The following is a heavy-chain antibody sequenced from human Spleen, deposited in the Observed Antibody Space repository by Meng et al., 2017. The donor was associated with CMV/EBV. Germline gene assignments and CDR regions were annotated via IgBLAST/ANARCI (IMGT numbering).Heavy chain of an antibody. CDR2: ISYIGST. Sequence: TVSGGSVSSGSYYWSWLRQPPGKGLEWIGSISYIGSTNYNPSLKSRVTISVDTSKNQFSLKLSSVTAADTAVFYCARDILERNAFDMWGPGTMVTVSS. D-gene: IGHD1-1*01. CDR3: ARDILERNAFDM. J-gene: IGHJ3*02. V-gene: IGHV4-61*01. CDR1: GGSVSSGSYY.